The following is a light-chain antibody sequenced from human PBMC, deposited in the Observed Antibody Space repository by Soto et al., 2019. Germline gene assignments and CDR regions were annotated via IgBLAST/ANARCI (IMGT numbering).Light chain of an antibody. J-gene: IGLJ1*01. CDR2: DVS. V-gene: IGLV2-14*01. CDR1: SSDVGGYNY. Sequence: QSVLTQPVSVSGSPGQSITISCTGTSSDVGGYNYVSWYQQHPVKSPKLMIYDVSYRPSGVSNRFSGFKSGNTASLTISGLQAEDEADYYCSSYTSSSTLVFGTGTKVTVL. CDR3: SSYTSSSTLV.